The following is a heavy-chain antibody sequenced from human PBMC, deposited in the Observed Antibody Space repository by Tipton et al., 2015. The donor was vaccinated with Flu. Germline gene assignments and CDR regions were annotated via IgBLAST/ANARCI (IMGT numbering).Heavy chain of an antibody. CDR1: GGSIGKYY. V-gene: IGHV4-59*12. Sequence: TLSLTCTISGGSIGKYYWSWIRQPPGKGLEWIGYVYYTGSTNYNPSLKSRVTMSLDTSKNQFSLRLSSVTAADTAVYYCARSRTVAGLSYYFDYWGQGTLVTVSS. CDR2: VYYTGST. CDR3: ARSRTVAGLSYYFDY. J-gene: IGHJ4*02. D-gene: IGHD6-19*01.